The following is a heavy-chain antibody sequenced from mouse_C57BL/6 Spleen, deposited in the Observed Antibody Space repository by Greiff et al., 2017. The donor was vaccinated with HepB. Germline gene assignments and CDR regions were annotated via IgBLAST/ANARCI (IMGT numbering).Heavy chain of an antibody. D-gene: IGHD2-14*01. J-gene: IGHJ1*03. CDR2: IWSGGST. V-gene: IGHV2-2*01. Sequence: VQLQESGPGLVQPSQSLSITCTVSGFSLTSYGVHWVRQSPGKGLEWLGVIWSGGSTDYNAAFISRLSISKDNSKSQVFFKMNSLQADDTAIYYCARTSWYEYFDVWGTGTTVTVSS. CDR3: ARTSWYEYFDV. CDR1: GFSLTSYG.